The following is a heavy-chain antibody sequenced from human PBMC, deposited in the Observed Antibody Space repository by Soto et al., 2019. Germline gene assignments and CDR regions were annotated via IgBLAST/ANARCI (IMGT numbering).Heavy chain of an antibody. CDR2: IYYSGST. D-gene: IGHD5-18*01. CDR1: GGSISSGGYY. J-gene: IGHJ4*02. V-gene: IGHV4-31*03. Sequence: SETLSLTCTVSGGSISSGGYYWSWIRQHPGKGLEWIGYIYYSGSTYYNPSLKSRVTISVDTSKNQFSLKLSSVTAADTAVYYCASGYSYGRIDYWGQGTLVTVSS. CDR3: ASGYSYGRIDY.